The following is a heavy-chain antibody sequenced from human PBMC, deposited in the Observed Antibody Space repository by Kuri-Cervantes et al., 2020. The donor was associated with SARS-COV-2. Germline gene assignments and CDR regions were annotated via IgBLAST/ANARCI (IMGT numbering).Heavy chain of an antibody. V-gene: IGHV3-9*01. CDR1: GITFDEYA. D-gene: IGHD3-3*01. CDR3: ARDQGLAYYDFWSGYSNDAFDI. J-gene: IGHJ3*02. CDR2: ISWNSATI. Sequence: GGSLRLSCEASGITFDEYAMHWVRQGPGKGLEWVSGISWNSATIDYGDSVKGRFTISRDNSKNTLYLQMNSLRAEDTAVYYCARDQGLAYYDFWSGYSNDAFDIWGQGTMVTVSS.